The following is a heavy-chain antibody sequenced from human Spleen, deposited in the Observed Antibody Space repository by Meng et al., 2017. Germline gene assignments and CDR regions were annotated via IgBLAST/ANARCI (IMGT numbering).Heavy chain of an antibody. CDR2: INPKSGDT. CDR3: ARDPGGLAADGTGDY. D-gene: IGHD6-13*01. V-gene: IGHV1-2*06. Sequence: ASVKVSCKASGYTFPDYWLHWVRRAPGQGLEWMGRINPKSGDTHYAQRFQSRVTMTGDTSISTAYMELSGLRSDDTAVYYCARDPGGLAADGTGDYWGQGTLVTVSS. CDR1: GYTFPDYW. J-gene: IGHJ4*02.